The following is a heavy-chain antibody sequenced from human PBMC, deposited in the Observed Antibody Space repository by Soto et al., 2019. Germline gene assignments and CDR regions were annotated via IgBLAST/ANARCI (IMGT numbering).Heavy chain of an antibody. V-gene: IGHV4-30-4*01. Sequence: SETLSLTCTVSGGSIISDDYYWSWIRQPPGKGLEWIGYIYYTGSTYYNPSLKSRVTMSVDTSKNQFSLKLSSVTAADTAVYYCARDRTTENWFDPWGQGTLVTVSS. J-gene: IGHJ5*02. CDR3: ARDRTTENWFDP. CDR2: IYYTGST. D-gene: IGHD4-4*01. CDR1: GGSIISDDYY.